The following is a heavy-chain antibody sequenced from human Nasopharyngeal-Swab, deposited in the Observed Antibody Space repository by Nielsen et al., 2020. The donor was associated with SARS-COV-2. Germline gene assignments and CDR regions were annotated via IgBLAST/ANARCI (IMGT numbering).Heavy chain of an antibody. CDR2: ISGSGGST. CDR3: AKGRGIVVVPAAGDGMDV. V-gene: IGHV3-23*01. Sequence: VRQAPGKGLGWVSAISGSGGSTYYADSVKGRFTISRDNSKNTLYLQMNSLRAEDTAVYYCAKGRGIVVVPAAGDGMDVWGQGTTVTVSS. J-gene: IGHJ6*02. D-gene: IGHD2-2*01.